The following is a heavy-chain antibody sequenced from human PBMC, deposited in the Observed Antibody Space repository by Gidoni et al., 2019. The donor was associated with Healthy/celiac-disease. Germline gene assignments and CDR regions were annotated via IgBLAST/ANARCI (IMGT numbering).Heavy chain of an antibody. CDR3: ARAGAVAGYYYYYGMDV. CDR1: VGSFSGYY. D-gene: IGHD6-19*01. J-gene: IGHJ6*02. V-gene: IGHV4-34*01. Sequence: QLQLQQWGAGLLTPSETLSLTCAVYVGSFSGYYWSWIRQPPGKGLEWIGEINHSGSTNYNPSLKSRVTISVDTSKNQFSLKLSSVTAADTAVYYCARAGAVAGYYYYYGMDVWGQGTTVTVSS. CDR2: INHSGST.